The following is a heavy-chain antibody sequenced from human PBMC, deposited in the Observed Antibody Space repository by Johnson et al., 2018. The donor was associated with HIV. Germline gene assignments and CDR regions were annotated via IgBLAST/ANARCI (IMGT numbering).Heavy chain of an antibody. Sequence: QVRLVESGGGVVQPGESLRLSCAASGFIFSNYGVHWVRQAPGKGLEWVAFIQNDGTNKYYADFVKGRFTISRDNSRNTVYLQMTNLRTEETAVYYCAKVEAQEGWIQLGSYAFDFWGRGTMVTVSS. CDR3: AKVEAQEGWIQLGSYAFDF. CDR1: GFIFSNYG. D-gene: IGHD5-12*01. V-gene: IGHV3-30*02. J-gene: IGHJ3*01. CDR2: IQNDGTNK.